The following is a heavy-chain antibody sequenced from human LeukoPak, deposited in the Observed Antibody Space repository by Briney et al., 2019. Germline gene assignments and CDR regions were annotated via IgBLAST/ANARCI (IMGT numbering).Heavy chain of an antibody. D-gene: IGHD2-15*01. V-gene: IGHV4-34*01. CDR3: ARGYVGVVVVAAPYYYYGMDV. Sequence: PSETLSLTCAVYGGSFSGYYWSWIRQPPGKGLEWIGEINHSGSTNYNPSLKSRVTISVDTSKNQFSLKLSSVTAADTAVYYCARGYVGVVVVAAPYYYYGMDVWGQGTTVTVSS. CDR2: INHSGST. CDR1: GGSFSGYY. J-gene: IGHJ6*02.